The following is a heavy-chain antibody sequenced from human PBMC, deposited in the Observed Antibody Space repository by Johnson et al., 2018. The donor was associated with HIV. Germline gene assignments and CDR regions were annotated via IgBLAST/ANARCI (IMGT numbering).Heavy chain of an antibody. CDR2: SWNSGSI. Sequence: VQLVESGGGLVQPGGSLRLSCAASGFTVSSNYMSWVRQAPGKGLEWVSGISWNSGSIGYADSVKGRFTISRDNSKNTLYLQMNSLRAEDTAVYYCAREGAVAGLGDAFDIWGQGTMVTVSS. CDR1: GFTVSSNY. J-gene: IGHJ3*02. D-gene: IGHD6-19*01. V-gene: IGHV3-66*02. CDR3: AREGAVAGLGDAFDI.